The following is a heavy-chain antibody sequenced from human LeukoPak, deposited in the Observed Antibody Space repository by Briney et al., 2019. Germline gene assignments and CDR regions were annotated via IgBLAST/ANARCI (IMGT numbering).Heavy chain of an antibody. CDR2: IYYIRNT. J-gene: IGHJ4*02. CDR3: ARTQSQSGSYRYYSGY. D-gene: IGHD1-26*01. Sequence: SETLSLTCTVSGASVGSAGYYWTWIRQPPGGGLEWIGYIYYIRNTYYNPSLKSRVTMSLDPSNNQFSLRLNSVTAADTAVYYCARTQSQSGSYRYYSGYWGQGTLVTVSS. CDR1: GASVGSAGYY. V-gene: IGHV4-61*08.